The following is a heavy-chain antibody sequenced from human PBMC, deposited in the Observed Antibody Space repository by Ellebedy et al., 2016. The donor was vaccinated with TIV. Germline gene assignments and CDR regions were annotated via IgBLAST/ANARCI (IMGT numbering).Heavy chain of an antibody. CDR1: GFTFSSSG. CDR3: ARPMTTVMDYDYGMDV. V-gene: IGHV3-30*03. CDR2: ISYEGSKK. Sequence: PGGSLTLSCAASGFTFSSSGMHWVRQAPGKGLEWVAVISYEGSKKYYADSVQGRFTISRDNSKNTLFLQMNSMRADDTAVYYFARPMTTVMDYDYGMDVWGQGTTVTVSS. D-gene: IGHD4-17*01. J-gene: IGHJ6*02.